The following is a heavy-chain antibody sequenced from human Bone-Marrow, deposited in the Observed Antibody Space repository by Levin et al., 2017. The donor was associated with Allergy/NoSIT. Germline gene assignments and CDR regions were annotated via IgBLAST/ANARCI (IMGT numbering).Heavy chain of an antibody. CDR2: ITYDGSEK. V-gene: IGHV3-33*01. D-gene: IGHD4-17*01. J-gene: IGHJ5*01. CDR3: ARGGKGVTTNWFDS. CDR1: GFTFSSCG. Sequence: GGSLRLSCAASGFTFSSCGMHWVRQTPGRGLEWVALITYDGSEKYYADSVEGRFTISRDSSKNTLDLQMNSLRVEDTAVYYCARGGKGVTTNWFDSWGQGTLVTVSS.